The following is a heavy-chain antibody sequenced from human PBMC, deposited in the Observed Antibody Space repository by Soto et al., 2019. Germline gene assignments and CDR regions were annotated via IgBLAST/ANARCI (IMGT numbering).Heavy chain of an antibody. CDR2: INPDGSST. CDR1: GFTFSPYW. J-gene: IGHJ6*02. CDR3: GRGGSDSPRGMDV. Sequence: EVQLAESGGGLVQPGGSLRHSCAASGFTFSPYWMHWVRQAPGKGLVWVSRINPDGSSTDYADSVKGRFTISRDNAKNTLYLQINSLRAEDTAVYYCGRGGSDSPRGMDVWGQRTTVTVSS. V-gene: IGHV3-74*01. D-gene: IGHD6-19*01.